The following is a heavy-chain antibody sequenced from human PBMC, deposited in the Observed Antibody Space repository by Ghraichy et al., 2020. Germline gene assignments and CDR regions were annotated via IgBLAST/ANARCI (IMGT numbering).Heavy chain of an antibody. CDR3: VPYDWNYEYGMGV. V-gene: IGHV3-74*01. D-gene: IGHD1-20*01. Sequence: GGSLRLSCAASGFTLSSYWMYWVRQAPGKGLVWVSGINSVGRSTRYVDSVKGRFTISRDNAKNTLHLQMNSLRAEDTAVYYCVPYDWNYEYGMGVWGQGTTVTVSS. CDR2: INSVGRST. CDR1: GFTLSSYW. J-gene: IGHJ6*02.